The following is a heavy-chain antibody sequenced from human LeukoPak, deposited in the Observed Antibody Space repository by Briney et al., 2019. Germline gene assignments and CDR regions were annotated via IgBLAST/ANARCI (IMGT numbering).Heavy chain of an antibody. CDR2: ISRSGSTI. V-gene: IGHV3-11*04. Sequence: GGSLRLSCAASGFTFSDYYMSRIRQAPGKGLEWVSYISRSGSTIYYADSVKGRFTISRDNAKNSLYLQMNSLRAEDTAVYYCARASAGATGRRPKIHDAFEIWGQGTMVTVSS. J-gene: IGHJ3*02. CDR1: GFTFSDYY. D-gene: IGHD1-26*01. CDR3: ARASAGATGRRPKIHDAFEI.